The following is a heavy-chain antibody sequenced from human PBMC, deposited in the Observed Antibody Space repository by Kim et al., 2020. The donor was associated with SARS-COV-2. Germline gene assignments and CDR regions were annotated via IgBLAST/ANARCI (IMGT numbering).Heavy chain of an antibody. CDR3: ATSAEGYSSSSGNYFDY. CDR2: INTNTGNP. D-gene: IGHD6-6*01. CDR1: GYSFTKYA. J-gene: IGHJ4*02. V-gene: IGHV7-4-1*02. Sequence: ASVKVSCKASGYSFTKYAMNWVRQAPGQGLEWMGWINTNTGNPTYAQGFTGRFVFSLDTSVSTAYLQISSLKTEDTAVYYCATSAEGYSSSSGNYFDYWGQGTLVTMSS.